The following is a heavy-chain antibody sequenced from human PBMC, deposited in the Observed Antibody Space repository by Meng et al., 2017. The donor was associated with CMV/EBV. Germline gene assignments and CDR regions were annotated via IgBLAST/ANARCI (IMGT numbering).Heavy chain of an antibody. CDR1: GDSVSSNSAA. CDR3: ARVYSGYGEYYFDY. Sequence: SQTPSLTGAISGDSVSSNSAAWNWIRQAPSRGLEWLGRTYYRSKWYTDYAVSVKSRITSNPDTSNNQFSLQLNSVTPEDTAVYYCARVYSGYGEYYFDYWGQGTLVTVSS. D-gene: IGHD5-12*01. V-gene: IGHV6-1*01. J-gene: IGHJ4*02. CDR2: TYYRSKWYT.